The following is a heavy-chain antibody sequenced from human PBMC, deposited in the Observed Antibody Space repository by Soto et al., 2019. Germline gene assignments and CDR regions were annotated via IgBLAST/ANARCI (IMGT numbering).Heavy chain of an antibody. CDR1: GFTFSSYS. CDR3: ASNLREYSSSSSSDY. V-gene: IGHV3-21*01. CDR2: ISSSSSYI. D-gene: IGHD6-6*01. Sequence: EVQLVESGGGLVKPGGSLRLSCAASGFTFSSYSMNWVRQAPGKGLEWVSSISSSSSYIYYADSVKGRFTISRDNAKNSLYLQMNSLRAEDTAVYYCASNLREYSSSSSSDYWGQGTLVTVSS. J-gene: IGHJ4*02.